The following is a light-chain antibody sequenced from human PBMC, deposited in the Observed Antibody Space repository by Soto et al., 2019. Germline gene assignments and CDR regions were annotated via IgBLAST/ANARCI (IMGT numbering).Light chain of an antibody. Sequence: GMTQSPATLSVSPGVRATLSCRASQSVSSNLAWYQQKPGQAPRLLIYGASTRATGIPARFSGSGSGTEFTLTISSLQSEDFAVYYCQQYNNWPYTFGQGTKLEIK. CDR2: GAS. CDR3: QQYNNWPYT. CDR1: QSVSSN. V-gene: IGKV3-15*01. J-gene: IGKJ2*01.